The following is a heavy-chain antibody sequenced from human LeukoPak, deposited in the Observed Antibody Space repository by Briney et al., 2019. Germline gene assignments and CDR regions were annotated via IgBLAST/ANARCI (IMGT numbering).Heavy chain of an antibody. J-gene: IGHJ3*02. CDR2: ISGICGTA. D-gene: IGHD4-11*01. V-gene: IGHV1-69*06. CDR1: GVTFSSYA. CDR3: ASAGLQGDAFDI. Sequence: AASVKLSCAASGVTFSSYAISWVRQAPGQGLEWMGGISGICGTAYYAQKVQGRVTITADKSTSTAYMDLSSLRSEDTAVYYCASAGLQGDAFDIWGQGTMVTVSS.